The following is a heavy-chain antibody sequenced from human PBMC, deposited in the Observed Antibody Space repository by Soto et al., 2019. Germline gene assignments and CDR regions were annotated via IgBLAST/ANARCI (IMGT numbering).Heavy chain of an antibody. CDR1: GFTFSSYG. Sequence: QVQLVESGGGVVQPGRSLRLSCAASGFTFSSYGMHWVRQAPGKGLEWVAVISYDGSNKYYADSVTGRFTISRDKSKNTLYLQMNSLRAEDTAVYYCAKESVATRANCFDPWGQGTLVTVSS. D-gene: IGHD5-12*01. V-gene: IGHV3-30*18. J-gene: IGHJ5*02. CDR2: ISYDGSNK. CDR3: AKESVATRANCFDP.